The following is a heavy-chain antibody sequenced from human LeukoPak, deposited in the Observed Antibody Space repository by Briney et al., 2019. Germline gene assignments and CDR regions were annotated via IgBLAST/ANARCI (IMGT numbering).Heavy chain of an antibody. J-gene: IGHJ4*02. D-gene: IGHD6-19*01. V-gene: IGHV3-9*01. CDR1: GFTFDDYA. CDR2: ISWNSGSI. CDR3: AKTNLHSSGSKTFFDY. Sequence: PGGSLRLSCAASGFTFDDYAMHWVRQAPGKGLEWVSGISWNSGSIGYADSVKGRFTISRDNAKNSLYLQMNSLRAEDTALYYCAKTNLHSSGSKTFFDYWGQGTLVTVSS.